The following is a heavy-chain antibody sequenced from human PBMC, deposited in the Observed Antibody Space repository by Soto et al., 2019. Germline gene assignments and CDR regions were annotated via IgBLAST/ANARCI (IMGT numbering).Heavy chain of an antibody. CDR3: ARKYSSSWYDHASEVV. V-gene: IGHV3-23*01. D-gene: IGHD6-13*01. CDR1: GFTFSSYA. J-gene: IGHJ4*02. CDR2: ISGSGGST. Sequence: EVQLLESGGGLVQPGGSLRLSCAASGFTFSSYAMSWVRQAPGKGLEWVSAISGSGGSTYYADSVKGRFTISRDNSKNTLYLQMNSLRAEDTAVYYCARKYSSSWYDHASEVVWGQGTLVTVSS.